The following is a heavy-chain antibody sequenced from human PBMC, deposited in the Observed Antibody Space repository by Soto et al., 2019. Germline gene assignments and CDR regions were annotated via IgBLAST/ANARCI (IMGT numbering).Heavy chain of an antibody. Sequence: SETLSLTCVVSNFSISSGYYWGWIRRSPGKGLEWIASIYRSGTTSYNPSLKSRVTISVDPSKNQFSLMLTAVTAADTAVYYCARTHSGSYYSVFNYWGRGSLVTVSS. V-gene: IGHV4-38-2*01. CDR3: ARTHSGSYYSVFNY. J-gene: IGHJ4*02. CDR2: IYRSGTT. D-gene: IGHD1-26*01. CDR1: NFSISSGYY.